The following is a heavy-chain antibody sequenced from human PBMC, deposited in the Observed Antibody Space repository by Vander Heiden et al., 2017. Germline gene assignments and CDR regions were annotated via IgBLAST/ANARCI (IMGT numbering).Heavy chain of an antibody. J-gene: IGHJ4*02. V-gene: IGHV3-21*01. CDR1: GFTCSSYS. D-gene: IGHD1-26*01. CDR3: ARDLGGSYGLYYFDY. Sequence: EVQLVESGGGLVKPGGSLRLSCAASGFTCSSYSMNWVRQGPGKGLEWVSSISSSSSYIYYADSVKGRFTISRDNAKNSLYLQMNSLRAEDTAVYYCARDLGGSYGLYYFDYWGQGTLVTVSS. CDR2: ISSSSSYI.